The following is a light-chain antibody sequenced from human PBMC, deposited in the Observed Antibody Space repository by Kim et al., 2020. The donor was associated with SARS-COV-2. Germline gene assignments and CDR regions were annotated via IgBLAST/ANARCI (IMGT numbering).Light chain of an antibody. CDR1: SSDVGGYNY. V-gene: IGLV2-14*01. CDR2: DVS. J-gene: IGLJ1*01. CDR3: SSYISSSTVRV. Sequence: QSALTQPASVSGSPGQSITISCTGTSSDVGGYNYVSWYQQHPGKAPKLMIYDVSKRPSGVSNRFSGSKSGNTASLTISGLQAEDEADYYCSSYISSSTVRVFGTGTKVTVL.